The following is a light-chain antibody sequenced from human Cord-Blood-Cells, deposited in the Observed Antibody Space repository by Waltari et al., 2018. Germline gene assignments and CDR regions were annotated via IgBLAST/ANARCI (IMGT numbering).Light chain of an antibody. CDR2: EGS. Sequence: QSALTQPASVSGSPGQSITISCTGTSSDVGSYNLVSWYQKHPGKAPKLMIYEGSKRPSGVSNRFSGSKSGNTSSLTISGLQAEGEADYYCCSYAGSSTYVVFGGGTKLTVL. CDR1: SSDVGSYNL. V-gene: IGLV2-23*01. CDR3: CSYAGSSTYVV. J-gene: IGLJ2*01.